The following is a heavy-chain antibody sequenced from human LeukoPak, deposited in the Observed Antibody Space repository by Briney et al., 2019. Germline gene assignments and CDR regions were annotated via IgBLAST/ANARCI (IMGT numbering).Heavy chain of an antibody. CDR2: ISSSGSTI. V-gene: IGHV3-48*04. J-gene: IGHJ4*02. D-gene: IGHD3-22*01. CDR1: GFTFSSYA. CDR3: ARSDDSSGYSFDY. Sequence: GGSLRLSCAASGFTFSSYAMSWVRQAPGKGLEWVSYISSSGSTIYYADSVKGRFTISRDNAKNSLYLQMNSLRAEDTAVYYCARSDDSSGYSFDYWGQGTLVTVSS.